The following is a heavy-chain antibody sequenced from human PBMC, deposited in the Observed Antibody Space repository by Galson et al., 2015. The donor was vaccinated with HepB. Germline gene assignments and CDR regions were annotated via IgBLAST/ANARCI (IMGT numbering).Heavy chain of an antibody. CDR3: AKDGLGMITFGGVIVIPDFDY. J-gene: IGHJ4*02. CDR1: GFTFSSYA. Sequence: SLRLSCAASGFTFSSYAMSWVRQAPGKGLEWVSAISGSGGSTYYADSVKGRFTISRDNSKNTLYLQMNSLRAEDTAVCYCAKDGLGMITFGGVIVIPDFDYWGQGTLVTVSS. CDR2: ISGSGGST. V-gene: IGHV3-23*01. D-gene: IGHD3-16*02.